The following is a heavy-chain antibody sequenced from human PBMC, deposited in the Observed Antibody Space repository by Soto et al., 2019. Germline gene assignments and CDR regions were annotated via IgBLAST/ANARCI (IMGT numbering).Heavy chain of an antibody. CDR3: ARLGYCSGGSCYSSYYYDMDV. V-gene: IGHV4-39*01. J-gene: IGHJ6*02. CDR1: GGSISSSSYY. CDR2: IYYSGST. Sequence: SETLSLTCTVSGGSISSSSYYWGWIRQPPGKGLEWIGSIYYSGSTYYNPSLKSRVTISVDTSKNQFSLKLSSVTAADTAVYYCARLGYCSGGSCYSSYYYDMDVWGQGTTVTVSS. D-gene: IGHD2-15*01.